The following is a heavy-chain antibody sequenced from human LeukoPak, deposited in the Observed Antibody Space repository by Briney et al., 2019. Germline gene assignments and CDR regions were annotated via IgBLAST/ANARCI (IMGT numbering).Heavy chain of an antibody. CDR1: GGSISSSSYY. Sequence: SETLSLTCTVSGGSISSSSYYWGWIRQPPGKGLEWIGSIYYSGSTYYNPSLKSRVTISVDTSKNQFSLKLSSVTAADTAVYYCARVQVVRGAIVSDWFDPWGQGTLVTVSS. CDR3: ARVQVVRGAIVSDWFDP. V-gene: IGHV4-39*07. J-gene: IGHJ5*02. D-gene: IGHD3-10*01. CDR2: IYYSGST.